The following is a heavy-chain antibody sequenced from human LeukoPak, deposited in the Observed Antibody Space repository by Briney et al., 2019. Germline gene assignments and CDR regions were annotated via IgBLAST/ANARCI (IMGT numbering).Heavy chain of an antibody. CDR1: GYTFTNYY. D-gene: IGHD6-25*01. CDR2: INLNAVTT. CDR3: AREGAAEAKNFDY. V-gene: IGHV1-46*01. J-gene: IGHJ4*02. Sequence: ASVKVSCRASGYTFTNYYIHWMRQAPGQGLEWVGIINLNAVTTRYAQKFQGRITVTRDTSTSTVYMELSSLRSEDTAVYFCAREGAAEAKNFDYWGQGTLVIVSS.